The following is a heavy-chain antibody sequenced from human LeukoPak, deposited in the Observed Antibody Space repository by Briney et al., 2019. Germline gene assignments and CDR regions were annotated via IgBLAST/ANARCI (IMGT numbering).Heavy chain of an antibody. Sequence: GGSLRLSCAASGFTFSNAWMSWVRQAPGKGLEWVGRIKSKTDGGTTDYAAPVKGRFTISRDDSKNTLYLQMNSLRAEDTAVYYCAKGLHYYGPYWGQGTLVTVSS. CDR2: IKSKTDGGTT. CDR1: GFTFSNAW. CDR3: AKGLHYYGPY. V-gene: IGHV3-15*01. J-gene: IGHJ4*02. D-gene: IGHD3-10*01.